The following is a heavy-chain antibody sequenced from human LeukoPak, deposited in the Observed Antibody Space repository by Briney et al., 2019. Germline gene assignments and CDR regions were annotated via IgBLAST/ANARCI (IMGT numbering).Heavy chain of an antibody. J-gene: IGHJ4*02. V-gene: IGHV3-23*01. CDR2: ISGSGGST. CDR3: ARDSGRGGSSF. Sequence: ETLSLTCTVSGGSISSSSYYWGWIRQPPGKGLEWVSGISGSGGSTYYADSVKGRFTISRDNSKKTLYLQMNSLRAEDTAVYYCARDSGRGGSSFWGQGTLVTVSS. CDR1: GGSISSSSYY. D-gene: IGHD1-1*01.